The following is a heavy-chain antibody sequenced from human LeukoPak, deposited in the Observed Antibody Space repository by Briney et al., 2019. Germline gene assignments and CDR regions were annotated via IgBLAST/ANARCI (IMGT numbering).Heavy chain of an antibody. CDR2: TYESGST. V-gene: IGHV4-4*02. CDR1: GGSISSSNW. D-gene: IGHD3-22*01. CDR3: ATNRYYDSSGYYSLDY. Sequence: SGTLSLTCAVSGGSISSSNWWSRVRQPPGKGLEWIGSTYESGSTYYNPSLKSRITISVDTSKNQFSLTLSSVTAADTAVYYCATNRYYDSSGYYSLDYWCQGTLVTVSS. J-gene: IGHJ4*02.